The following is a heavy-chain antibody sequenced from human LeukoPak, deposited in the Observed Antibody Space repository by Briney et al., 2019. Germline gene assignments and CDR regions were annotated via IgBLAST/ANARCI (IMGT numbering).Heavy chain of an antibody. CDR3: ARQSLDGGSCHDY. D-gene: IGHD2-15*01. Sequence: ASVKVSCKASGYTFTSFDINWVRQAPGQGPEWMGWVNPNSGNTGYAQKFQGRVTLTRSTSITTAYMELSGLRSEDTAVYYCARQSLDGGSCHDYWGQGTPVTVSS. V-gene: IGHV1-8*01. CDR1: GYTFTSFD. J-gene: IGHJ4*02. CDR2: VNPNSGNT.